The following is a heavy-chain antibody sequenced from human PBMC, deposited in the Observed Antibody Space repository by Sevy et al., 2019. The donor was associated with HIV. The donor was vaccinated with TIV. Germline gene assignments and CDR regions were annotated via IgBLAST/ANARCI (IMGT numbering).Heavy chain of an antibody. Sequence: GGSLRLSCAASGFTFSSYAMHWVRQAPGKGLEWVAVISYDGSNKYYADSVKGRFTISRDNSTNTLYLQMNSLRAEDTAVYYCAIEDYDSSGYYSPLDYWGQGTLVTVSS. J-gene: IGHJ4*02. CDR1: GFTFSSYA. CDR2: ISYDGSNK. V-gene: IGHV3-30-3*01. CDR3: AIEDYDSSGYYSPLDY. D-gene: IGHD3-22*01.